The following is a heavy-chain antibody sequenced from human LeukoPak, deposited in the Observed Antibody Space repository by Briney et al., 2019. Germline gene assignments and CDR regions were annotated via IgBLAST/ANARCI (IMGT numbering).Heavy chain of an antibody. J-gene: IGHJ6*02. CDR3: ARLAYQPLSSGGAYGMDV. CDR1: GYTFTSYG. D-gene: IGHD3-16*01. CDR2: INLNSGGT. V-gene: IGHV1-2*04. Sequence: ASVKVSCKASGYTFTSYGISWMRQAPGQGLEWMGWINLNSGGTNYAQKFQGWVTMTRDTSISTAYMELSRLRSDDTAVYYCARLAYQPLSSGGAYGMDVWGQGTTVTVSS.